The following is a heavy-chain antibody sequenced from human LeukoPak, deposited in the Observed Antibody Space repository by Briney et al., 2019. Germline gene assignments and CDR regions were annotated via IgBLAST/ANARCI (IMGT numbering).Heavy chain of an antibody. CDR2: IYYSGST. CDR3: ARSYSSSGYYYYGMDL. V-gene: IGHV4-59*01. J-gene: IGHJ6*02. D-gene: IGHD6-6*01. CDR1: GFTFSSYA. Sequence: GSLRLSCAASGFTFSSYAMSWVRQAPGKGLEWIGYIYYSGSTNYNPSLKSRVTISVDTSKNQFSLKLSSVTAADTAVYYCARSYSSSGYYYYGMDLWGQGTTVTVSS.